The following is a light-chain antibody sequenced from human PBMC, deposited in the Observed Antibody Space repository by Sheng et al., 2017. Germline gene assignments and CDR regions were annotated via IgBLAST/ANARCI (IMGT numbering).Light chain of an antibody. V-gene: IGKV3-15*01. CDR3: QQYDAWPRT. CDR1: QSISSN. J-gene: IGKJ1*01. Sequence: EIVMTQSPATLSVSPGERATLSCRASQSISSNLAWYQQKPGQAPRLLIYGASTRAAGIPARFSGSGSGTDFTLTISTLEPEDFAVYYCQQYDAWPRTFGQGTKVEIE. CDR2: GAS.